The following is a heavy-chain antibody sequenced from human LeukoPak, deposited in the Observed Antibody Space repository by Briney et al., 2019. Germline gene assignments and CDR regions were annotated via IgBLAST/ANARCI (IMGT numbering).Heavy chain of an antibody. D-gene: IGHD6-19*01. CDR2: TYYRSKWYN. Sequence: SQTLSLTRAISVDSVSSNSAAWNWIRQSPSRGLEWLGRTYYRSKWYNDYAVSVKSRITINPDTSKNQFSLQLNSVTPEDTAVYYCARDGYSSGWYGLGNYFDYWGQGTLVTVSS. V-gene: IGHV6-1*01. CDR1: VDSVSSNSAA. CDR3: ARDGYSSGWYGLGNYFDY. J-gene: IGHJ4*02.